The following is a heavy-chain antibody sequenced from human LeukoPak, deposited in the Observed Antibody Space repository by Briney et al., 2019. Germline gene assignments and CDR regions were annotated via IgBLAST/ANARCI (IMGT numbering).Heavy chain of an antibody. CDR1: GGSISSSSYY. Sequence: SETLSLTCTVSGGSISSSSYYWGWIRQPPGKGLEWIGSIYYSGSTYYNPSLKSRVTISVDTSKNQFSLKLSSVTAVDTAVYYCARDREQQLVRFYNAFDIWGQGTMVTVSS. J-gene: IGHJ3*02. D-gene: IGHD6-13*01. V-gene: IGHV4-39*07. CDR2: IYYSGST. CDR3: ARDREQQLVRFYNAFDI.